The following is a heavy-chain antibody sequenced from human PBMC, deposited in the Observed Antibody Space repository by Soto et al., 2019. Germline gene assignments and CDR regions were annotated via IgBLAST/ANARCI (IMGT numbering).Heavy chain of an antibody. CDR1: GFTFSSYG. CDR3: AKDRGNPPLVAGSYYYYYGMDV. V-gene: IGHV3-30*18. CDR2: ISYDGSNK. Sequence: QVQLVESGGGVVQPGRSLRLSCAASGFTFSSYGMHWVRQAPGKGLEWVAVISYDGSNKYYADSVKGRFTISRDNSKNPLYLQMNSLRAEDTAVYYCAKDRGNPPLVAGSYYYYYGMDVWGQGTTVTVSS. J-gene: IGHJ6*02. D-gene: IGHD6-19*01.